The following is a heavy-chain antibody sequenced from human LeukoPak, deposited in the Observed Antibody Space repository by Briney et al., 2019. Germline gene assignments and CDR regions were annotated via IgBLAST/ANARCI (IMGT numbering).Heavy chain of an antibody. J-gene: IGHJ6*02. D-gene: IGHD3-16*01. V-gene: IGHV3-7*01. Sequence: PGGSLRLSCAASGFTLRKSWMSWVRQAPRKRLEWVANMNEDGSERDYVHSVKGRFTISRDNVRKSLYLQMSSLRGEDTAVYYCATYTHWVAGDVWGQGTRVTVS. CDR2: MNEDGSER. CDR3: ATYTHWVAGDV. CDR1: GFTLRKSW.